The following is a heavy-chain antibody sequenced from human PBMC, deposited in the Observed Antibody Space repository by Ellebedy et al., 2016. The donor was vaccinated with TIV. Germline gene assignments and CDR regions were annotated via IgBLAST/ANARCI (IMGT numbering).Heavy chain of an antibody. V-gene: IGHV4-61*05. J-gene: IGHJ4*02. CDR3: ASYGDYALDY. CDR2: IYYSGST. CDR1: GGSISSSSYY. D-gene: IGHD4-17*01. Sequence: MPSETLSLTCTVSGGSISSSSYYWGWIRQPPGKGLEWIGYIYYSGSTNYNPSLKSRVTISVDTSKTQFSLKLSSVTAADTAVYYCASYGDYALDYWGQGTLVTVSS.